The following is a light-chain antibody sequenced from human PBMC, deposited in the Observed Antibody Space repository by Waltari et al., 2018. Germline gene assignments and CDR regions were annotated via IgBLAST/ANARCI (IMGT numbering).Light chain of an antibody. V-gene: IGLV3-21*04. CDR3: HVWHPDMDPGV. CDR2: YDS. J-gene: IGLJ1*01. CDR1: NIGGYS. Sequence: SYALTQPPSVSVAPGTTARITCGGDNIGGYSVHWYQQKPGQAPVLVIFYDSDRPSGSPERFSGSNSGNTATLTISSVEAGDEAKYYCHVWHPDMDPGVFGPGTEVSV.